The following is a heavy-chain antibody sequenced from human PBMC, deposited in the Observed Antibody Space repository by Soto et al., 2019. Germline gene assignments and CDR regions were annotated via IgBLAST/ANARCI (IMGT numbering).Heavy chain of an antibody. CDR3: ARDPNDSIAYYHHYYYGMDV. CDR1: GYTLTSYG. J-gene: IGHJ6*02. D-gene: IGHD3-22*01. Sequence: ASVKVSCKASGYTLTSYGIHWVRQAPGQRLERTGWINAGNGNTKYSEKLQGRVTITRDTSASTAYLELSSLRSEDTAVYYCARDPNDSIAYYHHYYYGMDVWGQGTTVTVSS. CDR2: INAGNGNT. V-gene: IGHV1-3*01.